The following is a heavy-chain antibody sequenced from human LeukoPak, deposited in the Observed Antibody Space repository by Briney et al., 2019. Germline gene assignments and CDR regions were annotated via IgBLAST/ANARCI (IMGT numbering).Heavy chain of an antibody. V-gene: IGHV3-23*01. Sequence: GGSLRLSCAASGSTFSSYGMTWVRQAPGKGLEWVSGISGSGGGTYYADSVKGRFTISRDNSKSTLYLQMNSLRAEDTALYYCAKYPYYDILSGYGDYWGQGTLVTVPS. CDR1: GSTFSSYG. CDR2: ISGSGGGT. J-gene: IGHJ4*02. D-gene: IGHD3-9*01. CDR3: AKYPYYDILSGYGDY.